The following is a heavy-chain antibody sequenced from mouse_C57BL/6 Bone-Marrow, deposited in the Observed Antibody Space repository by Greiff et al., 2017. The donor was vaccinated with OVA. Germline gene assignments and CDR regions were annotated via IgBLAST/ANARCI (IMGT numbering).Heavy chain of an antibody. Sequence: DVQLVESGGGLVKPGGSLKLSCAASGFTFSDYGMHWVRQAPEKGLEWVAYISSGSSTIYYADTVKGRFTISRDNAKNTLCLQMTSLRAEDTAMYYGARYGYYVLDYWGQGTTLTVSS. CDR3: ARYGYYVLDY. CDR2: ISSGSSTI. CDR1: GFTFSDYG. V-gene: IGHV5-17*01. D-gene: IGHD2-3*01. J-gene: IGHJ2*01.